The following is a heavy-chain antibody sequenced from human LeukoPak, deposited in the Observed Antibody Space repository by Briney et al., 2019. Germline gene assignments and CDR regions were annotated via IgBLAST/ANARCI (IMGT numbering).Heavy chain of an antibody. J-gene: IGHJ3*02. CDR1: GFTFSSYA. D-gene: IGHD3-3*01. V-gene: IGHV3-23*01. CDR3: AKDHDFWSGLSYDAFDI. Sequence: GGSLRLSCAASGFTFSSYAMSWVRQAPGKGLEWVSAISGSGGSTYYADSVKGRFTISRDSSKNTLYLQMNSLRAEDTAVYYCAKDHDFWSGLSYDAFDIWSQGKMVTVSS. CDR2: ISGSGGST.